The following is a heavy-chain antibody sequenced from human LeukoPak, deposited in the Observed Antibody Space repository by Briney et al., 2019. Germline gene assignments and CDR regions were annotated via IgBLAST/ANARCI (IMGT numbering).Heavy chain of an antibody. CDR3: ARDFSSSSSVYYYYHMDV. Sequence: PSETLSLTCTVSGDSITSGSYYWGWVRQPPGKGLEWLGTIYYRGTTYYNPSLKSRVTISVDTSKNQFSLRLNSVTAADTAVYYCARDFSSSSSVYYYYHMDVWGKGTSVTVSS. J-gene: IGHJ6*03. CDR1: GDSITSGSYY. V-gene: IGHV4-39*07. D-gene: IGHD6-6*01. CDR2: IYYRGTT.